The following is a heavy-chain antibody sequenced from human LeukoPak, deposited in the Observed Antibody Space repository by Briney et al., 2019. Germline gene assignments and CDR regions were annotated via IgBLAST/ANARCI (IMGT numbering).Heavy chain of an antibody. CDR1: GYTLTELS. J-gene: IGHJ5*02. Sequence: ASVKVSCKVSGYTLTELSMHWVRQAPGKGLEWMGGFDPEDGETIYAQKFQGRVTMTEDTSTDTAYMELSSLRSEDTAVYYCATTGYCSGGSCRLYWFDPWAREPWSPSSQ. CDR2: FDPEDGET. CDR3: ATTGYCSGGSCRLYWFDP. D-gene: IGHD2-15*01. V-gene: IGHV1-24*01.